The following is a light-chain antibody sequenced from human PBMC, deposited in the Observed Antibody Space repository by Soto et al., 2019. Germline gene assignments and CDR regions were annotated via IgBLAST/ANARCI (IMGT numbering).Light chain of an antibody. J-gene: IGKJ1*01. Sequence: IQMTQSPFSVSASVGDRVTITCRASQGISSWLAWYQQKPGKSPTLLIYKASNLQTGVPSRFSGSGSGTDFTLTISRLEPEDFAVYYCQQYGSSPGTFGQGTKVDIK. CDR1: QGISSW. V-gene: IGKV1-12*01. CDR3: QQYGSSPGT. CDR2: KAS.